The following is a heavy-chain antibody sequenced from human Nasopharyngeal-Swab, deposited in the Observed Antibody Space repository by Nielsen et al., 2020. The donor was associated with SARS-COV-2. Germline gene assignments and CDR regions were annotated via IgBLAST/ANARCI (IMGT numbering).Heavy chain of an antibody. Sequence: ASVKVSCKASGYTFNNYYIHWVRQAPGQGLEWMGMNNPGSGGTTYAQKFQGRVTMTRDTSTSTVFMDLSSLRSEDTAVYYCARRGRCSGSSCDMDVWGQGTTVTFSS. CDR3: ARRGRCSGSSCDMDV. CDR2: NNPGSGGT. CDR1: GYTFNNYY. D-gene: IGHD2-2*01. V-gene: IGHV1-46*02. J-gene: IGHJ6*02.